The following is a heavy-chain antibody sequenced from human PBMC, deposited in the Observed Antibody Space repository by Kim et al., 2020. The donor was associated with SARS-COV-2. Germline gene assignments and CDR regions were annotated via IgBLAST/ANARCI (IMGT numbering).Heavy chain of an antibody. CDR2: IYYSGST. V-gene: IGHV4-39*01. Sequence: SETLSLTCTVSGGSISSSSYYWGWIRQPPGKGLEWIGSIYYSGSTYYNPSLKSRVTISVDTSKNQFSLKLSSVTAADTAVYYCARLGRGYGSLDYWGQGTLVTVSS. CDR1: GGSISSSSYY. D-gene: IGHD3-10*01. CDR3: ARLGRGYGSLDY. J-gene: IGHJ4*02.